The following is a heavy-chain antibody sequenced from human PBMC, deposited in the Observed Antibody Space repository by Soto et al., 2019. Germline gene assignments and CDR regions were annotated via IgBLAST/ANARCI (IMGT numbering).Heavy chain of an antibody. CDR1: CGSISSYY. D-gene: IGHD6-13*01. CDR2: IYYSGST. CDR3: ARDLYSSSSDAFDI. Sequence: SETLSLTCTVSCGSISSYYWSWIRQPPGKGLEWIGYIYYSGSTNYNPSLKSRVTISVDTSKNQFSLKLSSVTAADTAVYYCARDLYSSSSDAFDIWGQGTMVTVSS. J-gene: IGHJ3*02. V-gene: IGHV4-59*01.